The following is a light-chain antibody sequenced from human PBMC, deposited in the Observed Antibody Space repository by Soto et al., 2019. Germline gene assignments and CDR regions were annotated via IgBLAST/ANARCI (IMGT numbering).Light chain of an antibody. CDR2: EVS. J-gene: IGLJ2*01. Sequence: QSALTQPPSASGSPGQSVTISCTGTSSDVGGYNYVSWYQQHPGKAPKLMIYEVSKRPSGVPDRFSGSKSGNTASLTVSGLQVEDEADYYCSPYPGSNGFPVVFVGGTKVTVL. CDR1: SSDVGGYNY. CDR3: SPYPGSNGFPVV. V-gene: IGLV2-8*01.